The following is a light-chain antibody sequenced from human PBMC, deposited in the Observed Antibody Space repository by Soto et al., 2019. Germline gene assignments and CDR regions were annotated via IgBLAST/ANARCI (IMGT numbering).Light chain of an antibody. CDR3: HQYGSSPRT. Sequence: EIVLTQSPGTLSLSPGERATLSCRASQSVSSSYLAWYQQKPGQAPRLLIYDASSRATGIPDRLSGSGSGTDCTLNISRLEPEDFAVYYCHQYGSSPRTFGQGTKVEVK. CDR1: QSVSSSY. CDR2: DAS. J-gene: IGKJ1*01. V-gene: IGKV3-20*01.